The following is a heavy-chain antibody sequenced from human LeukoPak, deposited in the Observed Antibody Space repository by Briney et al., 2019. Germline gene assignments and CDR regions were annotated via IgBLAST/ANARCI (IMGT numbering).Heavy chain of an antibody. D-gene: IGHD6-6*01. CDR2: MNPNSGNT. CDR1: GYTFTSYD. Sequence: ASVKVSWKASGYTFTSYDINWVRQATGQGLEWMGWMNPNSGNTGYAQKFQGRVTITRNTSISTAYMELSRLRSDDTAVYYCARDGGVRKYSSSSDAWGQGTLVTVSS. J-gene: IGHJ5*02. CDR3: ARDGGVRKYSSSSDA. V-gene: IGHV1-8*03.